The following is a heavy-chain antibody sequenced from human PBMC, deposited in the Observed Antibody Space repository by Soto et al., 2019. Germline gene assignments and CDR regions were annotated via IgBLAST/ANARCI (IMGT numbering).Heavy chain of an antibody. CDR1: GGTFSSYA. CDR3: ARGGIVVVDAPRNGMDV. V-gene: IGHV1-69*12. D-gene: IGHD2-15*01. CDR2: IIPIFGTA. Sequence: QVQLVQSGAEVKKPGSSVKVSCKASGGTFSSYAISWVRQAPGQGLEWMGGIIPIFGTANYAQKFQGRVTITADESTSTAYMELSSLRSEDTAVYYCARGGIVVVDAPRNGMDVWGQGTTVTVSS. J-gene: IGHJ6*02.